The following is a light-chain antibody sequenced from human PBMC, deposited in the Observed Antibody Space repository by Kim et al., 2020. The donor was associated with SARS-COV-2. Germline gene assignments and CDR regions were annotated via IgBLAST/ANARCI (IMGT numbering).Light chain of an antibody. CDR2: EVS. V-gene: IGLV2-8*01. CDR3: SSYGGNNNVL. Sequence: GQSVTTSCTGTSSDVGGYNFVSWYQQHPGKAPKLMIYEVSKRPSGVPDRFSGSKSVNTASLTVSGLQAEDEADYYCSSYGGNNNVLFGGGTKVTVL. CDR1: SSDVGGYNF. J-gene: IGLJ2*01.